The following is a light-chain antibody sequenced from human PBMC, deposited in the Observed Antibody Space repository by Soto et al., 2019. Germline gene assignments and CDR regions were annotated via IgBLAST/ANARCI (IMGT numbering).Light chain of an antibody. CDR1: QSVSSY. V-gene: IGKV3-11*01. CDR2: DAS. CDR3: QQRSNRIT. Sequence: EIVLTQSPATLSLSPGERATLSCRASQSVSSYLAWYQQKPGQAPRLLIYDASNRATGIPARFSGSGSATDFTLTSSSLEPEDFAVYYCQQRSNRITFGQGTRLELK. J-gene: IGKJ5*01.